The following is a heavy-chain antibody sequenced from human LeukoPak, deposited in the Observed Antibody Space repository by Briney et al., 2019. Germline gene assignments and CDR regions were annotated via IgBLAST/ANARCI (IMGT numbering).Heavy chain of an antibody. V-gene: IGHV4-59*01. CDR1: GGSIRSYY. Sequence: SETLSLTCTVSGGSIRSYYWSWIRQPPGKGLECIGYIYYIGSTNYNPSLKSRVTISLDTSKSQFSLKLTSVTPADTAVYYCARDGSSWFDYWGQGTLVTVSS. D-gene: IGHD6-13*01. CDR3: ARDGSSWFDY. J-gene: IGHJ4*02. CDR2: IYYIGST.